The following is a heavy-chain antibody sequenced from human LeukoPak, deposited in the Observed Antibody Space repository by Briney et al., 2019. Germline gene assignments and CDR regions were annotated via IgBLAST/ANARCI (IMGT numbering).Heavy chain of an antibody. Sequence: QTSETLSLTCSVSGASVSSDYWNWIRQSPGRGLEWIGYTHYRGDINYNPSLKSRLTMSVDASSNQVSLKLSSVTAADAAVYYCGRNLGSGSDHWGQGTLVTVPS. V-gene: IGHV4-59*02. J-gene: IGHJ4*02. D-gene: IGHD3-10*01. CDR2: THYRGDI. CDR3: GRNLGSGSDH. CDR1: GASVSSDY.